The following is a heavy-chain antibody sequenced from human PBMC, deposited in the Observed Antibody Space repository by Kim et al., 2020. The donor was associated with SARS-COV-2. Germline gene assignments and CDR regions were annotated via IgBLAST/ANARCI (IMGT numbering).Heavy chain of an antibody. J-gene: IGHJ6*02. CDR1: GFTFSSYA. D-gene: IGHD3-3*01. Sequence: GGSLRLSCAASGFTFSSYAMHWVRQAPGKGLEWVAVISYDGSNKYYADSVKGRFTISRDNSKNTLYLLMNSLRAEDTAVYYCARDRGGTVFGVVIPYYYYDIDVWGQGATVTVSS. V-gene: IGHV3-30*04. CDR2: ISYDGSNK. CDR3: ARDRGGTVFGVVIPYYYYDIDV.